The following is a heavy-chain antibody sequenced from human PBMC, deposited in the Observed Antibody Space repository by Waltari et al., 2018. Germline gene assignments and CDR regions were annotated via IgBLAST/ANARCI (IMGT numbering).Heavy chain of an antibody. V-gene: IGHV3-30-3*01. CDR1: GFTFSSYA. CDR2: LSYDGSNK. CDR3: AGGGGFWGDI. D-gene: IGHD3-16*01. J-gene: IGHJ3*02. Sequence: QVQLVESGGGVVQPGRSLRLSCAASGFTFSSYAMHWVRQAPGKGLEWVAVLSYDGSNKYCADAGKGRVTISRDNSKNTLYLQMNSLTTEDTAVYYCAGGGGFWGDIWGQGTLVTVAS.